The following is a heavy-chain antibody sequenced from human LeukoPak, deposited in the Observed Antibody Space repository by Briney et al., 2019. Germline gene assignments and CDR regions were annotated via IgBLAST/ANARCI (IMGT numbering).Heavy chain of an antibody. CDR3: AKGIVGRPSWFDP. CDR1: GFTFSSYA. V-gene: IGHV3-23*01. D-gene: IGHD6-6*01. CDR2: ISDSGGST. J-gene: IGHJ5*02. Sequence: PGGSLRLSCVASGFTFSSYAMSWVRQAPGKGLEWVSGISDSGGSTYYADSVKGRFTISRDNSKNTLYLQMNSLRAEDTAVHYCAKGIVGRPSWFDPWGQGTLVTVSS.